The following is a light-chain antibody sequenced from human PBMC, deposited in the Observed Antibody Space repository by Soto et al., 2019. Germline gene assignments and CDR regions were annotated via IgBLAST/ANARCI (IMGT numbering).Light chain of an antibody. CDR3: QKRWNWPPK. J-gene: IGKJ1*01. V-gene: IGKV3-11*01. CDR2: DAS. CDR1: QSVSTY. Sequence: EIVLTQSPATLSLSPGESATLSCRASQSVSTYLASYQQKPGQAPRLLIYDASHRATGIPARISGRGSGTDFTLTISSLDPEDFAVYYCQKRWNWPPKFGQGTKVDIK.